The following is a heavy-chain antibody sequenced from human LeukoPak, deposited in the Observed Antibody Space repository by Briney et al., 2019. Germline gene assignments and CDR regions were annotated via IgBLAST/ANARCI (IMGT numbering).Heavy chain of an antibody. CDR3: VRLRRNSDTSGFYYYYDF. CDR1: GYTFSSYS. D-gene: IGHD3-22*01. J-gene: IGHJ4*02. Sequence: GGSLRLSCAASGYTFSSYSINWVRQAPGKGLEWVSSISVRSNYIYYADSVRGRFRISRDDARDSLFLQMNSLRAEDTAVYYCVRLRRNSDTSGFYYYYDFWGQGTLVTVSS. V-gene: IGHV3-21*01. CDR2: ISVRSNYI.